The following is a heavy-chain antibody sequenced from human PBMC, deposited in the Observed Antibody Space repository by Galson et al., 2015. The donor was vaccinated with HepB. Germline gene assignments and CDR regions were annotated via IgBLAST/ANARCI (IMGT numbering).Heavy chain of an antibody. J-gene: IGHJ6*02. CDR3: ERFLVAGPLDDYFTASHPFYGMDV. V-gene: IGHV3-21*06. CDR2: ISSSSYYI. CDR1: GFTFSDYG. Sequence: SLRLSCAASGFTFSDYGINWVRQAPGKGLEWVATISSSSYYINYADSVQGRFTSSRDNAKNSLYLQMNSLRSEDTAVYYCERFLVAGPLDDYFTASHPFYGMDVWGQGTTVTVSS. D-gene: IGHD3-16*01.